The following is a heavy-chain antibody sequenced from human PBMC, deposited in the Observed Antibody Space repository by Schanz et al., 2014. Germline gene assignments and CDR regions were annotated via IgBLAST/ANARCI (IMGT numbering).Heavy chain of an antibody. J-gene: IGHJ4*02. V-gene: IGHV3-NL1*01. CDR1: GFTFRSYG. Sequence: QVQLVESGGGVVQPGRSLRLSCAASGFTFRSYGMHWVRQAPGKGLEWVSNISPTGSSTYYADPVKGRFTISRDNSKNTLFLQMSSLRAEDTAVYYCARDGDFDYWGQGTLVTVSS. CDR2: ISPTGSST. CDR3: ARDGDFDY.